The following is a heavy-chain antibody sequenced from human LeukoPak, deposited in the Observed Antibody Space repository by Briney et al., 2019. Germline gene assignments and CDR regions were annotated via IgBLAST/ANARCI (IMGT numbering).Heavy chain of an antibody. CDR3: AKDSDTAMDFDY. Sequence: GGSLRLSCAASGFTFSSYGLHWVRQAPGKGLEWVAFIRYDGSNKYYADSVKGRFTISRDNSKNTLYLQMNSLRAEDTAVYYCAKDSDTAMDFDYWGQGTLVTVSS. J-gene: IGHJ4*02. CDR1: GFTFSSYG. V-gene: IGHV3-30*02. D-gene: IGHD5-18*01. CDR2: IRYDGSNK.